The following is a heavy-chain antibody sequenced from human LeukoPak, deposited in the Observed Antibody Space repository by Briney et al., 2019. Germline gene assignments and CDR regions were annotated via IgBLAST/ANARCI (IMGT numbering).Heavy chain of an antibody. Sequence: SVKVSCKASGGTFSSYAISWVRQAPGQGLEWMGGIIPIFGTANYAQKFQGRVTITADESTSTAYMELSSLRSEDTAVYYCARANDFWSGGIAAYGMDVWGQGTTVTVSS. V-gene: IGHV1-69*13. CDR1: GGTFSSYA. CDR2: IIPIFGTA. D-gene: IGHD3-3*01. J-gene: IGHJ6*02. CDR3: ARANDFWSGGIAAYGMDV.